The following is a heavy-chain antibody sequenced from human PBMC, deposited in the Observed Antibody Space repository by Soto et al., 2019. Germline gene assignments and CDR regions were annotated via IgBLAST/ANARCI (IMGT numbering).Heavy chain of an antibody. Sequence: EVQLVESGGGLVQPGGSLRLSCAASGFTFNSYSMNWVRQAPGKGLEWVSYISSSSTTKYYTDSVKGRFTISRDNAKNTLYLQMNSLRDVDPAVYYCARPSSVWENWFDPWGYGTLVTVSS. CDR1: GFTFNSYS. CDR2: ISSSSTTK. J-gene: IGHJ5*02. D-gene: IGHD6-19*01. V-gene: IGHV3-48*02. CDR3: ARPSSVWENWFDP.